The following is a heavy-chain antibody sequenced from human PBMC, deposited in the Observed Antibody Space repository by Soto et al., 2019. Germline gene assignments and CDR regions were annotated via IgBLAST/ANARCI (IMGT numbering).Heavy chain of an antibody. J-gene: IGHJ5*02. D-gene: IGHD2-21*02. CDR3: ARHTSCGGDCFSWFDP. CDR2: IYYSGST. CDR1: GGSISSSSYY. Sequence: TSETLSLTCTVSGGSISSSSYYWGWIRQPPGKGLEWIGSIYYSGSTYYNPSLKSRVTISVDTSKNQFSLKLSSVTAADTAVYYCARHTSCGGDCFSWFDPWGQGTLVTVSS. V-gene: IGHV4-39*01.